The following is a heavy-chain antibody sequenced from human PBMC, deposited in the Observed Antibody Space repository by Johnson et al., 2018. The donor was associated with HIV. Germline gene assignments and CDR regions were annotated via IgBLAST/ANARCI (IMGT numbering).Heavy chain of an antibody. V-gene: IGHV3-11*04. CDR3: ARDNPSRMAAAFDI. D-gene: IGHD1-14*01. CDR1: GFTFSDYY. CDR2: ISSSGSTI. Sequence: QVQLVESGGGLVKPGGSLRLSCAASGFTFSDYYMSWIRQAPGKGLEWVSYISSSGSTIYYADSVKGRSTISRDNAKNSLYMQMNSLRAEDTAVYYLARDNPSRMAAAFDIWGQGTMVTVSS. J-gene: IGHJ3*02.